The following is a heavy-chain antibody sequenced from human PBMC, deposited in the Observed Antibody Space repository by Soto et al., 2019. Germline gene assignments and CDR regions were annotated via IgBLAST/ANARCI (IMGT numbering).Heavy chain of an antibody. V-gene: IGHV1-69*08. D-gene: IGHD3-16*01. CDR1: GTIFSSYT. J-gene: IGHJ6*02. Sequence: QVQLVQSGAEVKKPGSSVRVSCKASGTIFSSYTISWVRQAPGQGLEWMGRIIPILGETNSAQKFQGRVTLTADKSTNTAYMELNSLRLEDTALYYCARGLGGRMDDWGQGTTGTVSS. CDR2: IIPILGET. CDR3: ARGLGGRMDD.